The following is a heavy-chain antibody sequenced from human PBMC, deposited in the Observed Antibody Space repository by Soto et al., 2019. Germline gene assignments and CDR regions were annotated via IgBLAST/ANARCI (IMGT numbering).Heavy chain of an antibody. CDR1: GDSISSNTNY. V-gene: IGHV4-30-4*01. D-gene: IGHD5-18*01. CDR2: ISYSGTT. J-gene: IGHJ5*02. Sequence: PSETLSLTYTVSGDSISSNTNYWSWIRQPPGEGLEWIGFISYSGTTSYSPSLKSRVAISLDTSKNQFSLGLSSVTATDTAVYYCARGRGYSYGLDPWGQGTLVTVSS. CDR3: ARGRGYSYGLDP.